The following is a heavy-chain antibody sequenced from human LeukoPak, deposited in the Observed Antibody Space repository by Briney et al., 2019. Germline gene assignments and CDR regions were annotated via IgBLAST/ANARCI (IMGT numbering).Heavy chain of an antibody. CDR2: ISTYNGNT. V-gene: IGHV1-18*01. Sequence: ASVKVSCKASGYTFTSHGISWVRQAPGQGLEWMGWISTYNGNTNYAQKLQGRVSMTTDTSTSTAYMDLRSLRSDDTAVYYCARTPRVRTYWYFDLWGRGTLVTVSS. CDR3: ARTPRVRTYWYFDL. CDR1: GYTFTSHG. D-gene: IGHD4-23*01. J-gene: IGHJ2*01.